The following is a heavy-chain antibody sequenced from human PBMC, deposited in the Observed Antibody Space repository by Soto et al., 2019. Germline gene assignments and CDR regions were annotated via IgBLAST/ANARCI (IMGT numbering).Heavy chain of an antibody. D-gene: IGHD6-19*01. V-gene: IGHV1-24*01. CDR3: ATESIRVTAVAGTEFDN. Sequence: ALVKLSRKVSGYTKTEFLMHWVRLANGKGLEWMGGFDPEDGETIYAQKFQGRVTMTEATSTDTAYMELSSLRSEDTAVYSCATESIRVTAVAGTEFDNWGQRTLVTASS. CDR1: GYTKTEFL. J-gene: IGHJ4*02. CDR2: FDPEDGET.